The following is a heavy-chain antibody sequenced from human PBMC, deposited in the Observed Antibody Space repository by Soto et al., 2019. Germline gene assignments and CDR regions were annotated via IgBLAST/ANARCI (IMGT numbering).Heavy chain of an antibody. CDR3: ARDRAYCGGDCSTDAFDI. CDR1: GYTFTGYY. D-gene: IGHD2-21*01. Sequence: APVKVSCKASGYTFTGYYMHWVRQAPGQGLEWMGWINPNSGGTNYAQKFQGWVTMTRDTSISTAYMELSRLRSDDTAVYYCARDRAYCGGDCSTDAFDIWGQGTMVTVS. V-gene: IGHV1-2*04. J-gene: IGHJ3*02. CDR2: INPNSGGT.